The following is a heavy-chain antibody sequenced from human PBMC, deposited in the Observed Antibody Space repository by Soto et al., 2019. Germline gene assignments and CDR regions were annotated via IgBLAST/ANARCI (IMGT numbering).Heavy chain of an antibody. Sequence: PGGSLRLSCAAAGFTFSSYAMSWVRPAPGKGLEWVSAISGSGGSTYYADSVKGRFAISRDNSKNTLYLQMNSLRAEDTAVYYCAKDQGPAYYDILTGYYNHYFDYWGQGTLVTVS. CDR2: ISGSGGST. J-gene: IGHJ4*02. CDR3: AKDQGPAYYDILTGYYNHYFDY. D-gene: IGHD3-9*01. V-gene: IGHV3-23*01. CDR1: GFTFSSYA.